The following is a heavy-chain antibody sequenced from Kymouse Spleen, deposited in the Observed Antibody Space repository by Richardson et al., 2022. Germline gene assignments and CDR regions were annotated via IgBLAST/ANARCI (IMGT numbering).Heavy chain of an antibody. CDR3: AKDITGTTGPTTTLYYYYGMDV. J-gene: IGHJ6*02. D-gene: IGHD1-7*01. Sequence: QVQLVESGGGVVQPGRSLRLSCAASGFTFSSYGMHWVRQAPGKGLEWVAVISYDGSNKYYADSVKGRFTISRDNSKNTLYLQMNSLRAEDTAVYYCAKDITGTTGPTTTLYYYYGMDVWGQGTTVTVSS. CDR2: ISYDGSNK. V-gene: IGHV3-30*18. CDR1: GFTFSSYG.